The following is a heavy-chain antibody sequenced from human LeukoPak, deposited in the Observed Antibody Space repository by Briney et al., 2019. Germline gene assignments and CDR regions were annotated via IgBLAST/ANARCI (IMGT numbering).Heavy chain of an antibody. V-gene: IGHV4-59*12. J-gene: IGHJ3*02. CDR3: ARERTGTGAFDI. Sequence: SETLSLTCTASGGSISNYYWSWIRQPPGKELEWIGYISYSGNTDSNPSLKSRVTISVDTSKSQFSLKLSSVTAADTAVYYCARERTGTGAFDIWGQGTMVTVSS. CDR1: GGSISNYY. CDR2: ISYSGNT. D-gene: IGHD1-14*01.